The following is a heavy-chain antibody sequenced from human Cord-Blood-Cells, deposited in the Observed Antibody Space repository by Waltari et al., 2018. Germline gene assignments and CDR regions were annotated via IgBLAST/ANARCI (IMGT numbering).Heavy chain of an antibody. J-gene: IGHJ4*02. CDR1: GYSLRTIGHG. CDR3: AHRLAQAYYYGSGSYSDYFDY. Sequence: ITSKESGPTLVIPTQTPTLTCTISGYSLRTIGHGSGWNRQPPGTALEWLALIYWNDDKRYSPSLKSRLTITKDTSKNQVVLTMTNMDPVDTATYYCAHRLAQAYYYGSGSYSDYFDYWGQGTLVTVSS. D-gene: IGHD3-10*01. V-gene: IGHV2-5*01. CDR2: IYWNDDK.